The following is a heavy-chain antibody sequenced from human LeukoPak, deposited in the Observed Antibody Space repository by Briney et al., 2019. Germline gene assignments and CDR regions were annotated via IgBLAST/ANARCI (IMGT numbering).Heavy chain of an antibody. CDR2: IYTSGST. V-gene: IGHV4-4*09. D-gene: IGHD3-22*01. CDR1: GGSISSYY. Sequence: SETLSLTCTVSGGSISSYYWSWIRQPPGKGLEWIGYIYTSGSTNYNPSLKGRVTISVDTSKNQFSLKLSSVTAADTAVYYCARHGFRWLFGFDYWGQGTLVTVSS. J-gene: IGHJ4*02. CDR3: ARHGFRWLFGFDY.